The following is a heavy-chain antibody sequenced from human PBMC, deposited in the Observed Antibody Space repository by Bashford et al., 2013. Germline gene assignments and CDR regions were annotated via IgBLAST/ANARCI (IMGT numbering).Heavy chain of an antibody. CDR2: ISWNSVSI. CDR3: AKDGFYGGNSGHGMDV. D-gene: IGHD4-23*01. CDR1: GFTFDDYA. J-gene: IGHJ6*02. V-gene: IGHV3-9*01. Sequence: SLRLSCAASGFTFDDYAMYWVRQAPGKGLEWVSGISWNSVSIAYADSVRGRFTISRDNAKNSLYLQMNSLRVEDTALYYCAKDGFYGGNSGHGMDVWGQGTTVTVSS.